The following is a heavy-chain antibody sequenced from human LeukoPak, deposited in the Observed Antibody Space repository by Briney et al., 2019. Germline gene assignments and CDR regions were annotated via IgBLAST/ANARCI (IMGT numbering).Heavy chain of an antibody. CDR1: GGSISTYY. J-gene: IGHJ4*02. Sequence: SETLSLTCTVSGGSISTYYWSWIRQPAGKGLEWIGRVYSSGSTNYNPSLKSRVTMSLDTSKNHFSLKLSSVTAADTAVYYCATAGLAARRYFNYWGQGTLVTVSS. V-gene: IGHV4-4*07. CDR3: ATAGLAARRYFNY. D-gene: IGHD6-6*01. CDR2: VYSSGST.